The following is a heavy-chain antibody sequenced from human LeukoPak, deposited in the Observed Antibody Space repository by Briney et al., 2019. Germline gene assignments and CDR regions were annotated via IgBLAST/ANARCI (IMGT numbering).Heavy chain of an antibody. D-gene: IGHD3-22*01. J-gene: IGHJ4*02. Sequence: SETLSLTCTASGGSISNYNWNWIRQSAGKGLEWIGRIDTSGNTNSNPSLKSRFTMSLDTSKSQVSLRLTSVTAADTAVYYCARAYDGSGNLDYWGQGTLVTVSS. CDR2: IDTSGNT. CDR1: GGSISNYN. V-gene: IGHV4-4*07. CDR3: ARAYDGSGNLDY.